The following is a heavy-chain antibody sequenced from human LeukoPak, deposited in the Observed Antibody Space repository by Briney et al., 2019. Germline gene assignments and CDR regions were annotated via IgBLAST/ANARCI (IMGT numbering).Heavy chain of an antibody. D-gene: IGHD4-17*01. CDR2: INSDGSTT. V-gene: IGHV3-74*01. CDR1: GFTFSSYF. Sequence: GGSLRLSCAASGFTFSSYFMHWVRQVPGKGLVLISRINSDGSTTTYADSLKGRFTISRDNAKNTLYLQMNSLRAEDTAVYFCARASTTVPNLLDSWGQGTLVTVSS. J-gene: IGHJ4*02. CDR3: ARASTTVPNLLDS.